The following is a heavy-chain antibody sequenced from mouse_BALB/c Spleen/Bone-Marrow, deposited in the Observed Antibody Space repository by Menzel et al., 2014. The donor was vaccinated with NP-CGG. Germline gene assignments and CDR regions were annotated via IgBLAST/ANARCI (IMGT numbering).Heavy chain of an antibody. CDR3: TRGLRAWYAY. J-gene: IGHJ3*01. CDR2: INPSNGGT. D-gene: IGHD3-1*01. CDR1: GYTFTSYY. V-gene: IGHV1S81*02. Sequence: QVQLQQSGAELVKPGASVKLSCKASGYTFTSYYMYWVKQRPGQGLEWIGGINPSNGGTNFNEKFKSKATLTVDKSSSTAYMQLSSLTSEDSAVYYCTRGLRAWYAYWGQETLVTVSA.